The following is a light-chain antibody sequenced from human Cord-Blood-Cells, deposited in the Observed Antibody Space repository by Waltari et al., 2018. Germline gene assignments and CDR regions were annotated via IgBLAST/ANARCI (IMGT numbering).Light chain of an antibody. V-gene: IGKV3-20*01. CDR3: QQYGSSPLT. CDR2: GAS. Sequence: DIVLTQSPGTLSSSPGVSATLPCRASQSVSSSYLAWYQQKPGQAPRLLIYGASSRATGIPDRFSGSGSGTDFTLTISRLEPEDFAVYYCQQYGSSPLTFGGGTKVEIK. J-gene: IGKJ4*01. CDR1: QSVSSSY.